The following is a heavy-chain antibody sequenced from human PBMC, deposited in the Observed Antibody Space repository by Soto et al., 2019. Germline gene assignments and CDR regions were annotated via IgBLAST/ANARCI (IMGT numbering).Heavy chain of an antibody. D-gene: IGHD5-18*01. J-gene: IGHJ6*02. CDR2: ISYDGSIK. Sequence: GGSLRLSCAASGFTFRGYGMHWVRQAPGRGLEWVALISYDGSIKYYADYVRGRFTISRDNSKNTLYLQMNSLRAEDTAVYYCANSEYSRYKNIDVWGQGPTVTVSS. CDR1: GFTFRGYG. CDR3: ANSEYSRYKNIDV. V-gene: IGHV3-30*18.